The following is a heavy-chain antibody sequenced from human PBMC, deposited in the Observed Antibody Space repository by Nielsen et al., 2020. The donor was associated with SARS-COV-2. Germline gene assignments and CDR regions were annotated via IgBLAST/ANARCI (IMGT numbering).Heavy chain of an antibody. D-gene: IGHD3-10*01. J-gene: IGHJ5*02. Sequence: GESLKISCAASGFTFSNYTIHWVRQAPGKGLEWVAVISYDGSNKYYADSVKGRFTISRDNSKNTLYLQMNSLRVEDTAVYYCARDGPVRGVTSIDPWGQGTLVTVSS. CDR2: ISYDGSNK. CDR3: ARDGPVRGVTSIDP. V-gene: IGHV3-30-3*01. CDR1: GFTFSNYT.